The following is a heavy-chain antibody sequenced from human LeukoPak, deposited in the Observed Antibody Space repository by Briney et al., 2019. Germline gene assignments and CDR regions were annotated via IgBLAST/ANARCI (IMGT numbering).Heavy chain of an antibody. CDR3: ARAEGGYSSIRGYFQH. Sequence: PGRSLRLSCAASGFTFSSYGMHWVRQAPGKGLEWSAVISYDGSNKYYADSVKGRFTISRDNSKNTLYLQMNSLRAEDTAVYYCARAEGGYSSIRGYFQHWGQGTLVTVSS. D-gene: IGHD6-13*01. CDR1: GFTFSSYG. J-gene: IGHJ1*01. CDR2: ISYDGSNK. V-gene: IGHV3-30*03.